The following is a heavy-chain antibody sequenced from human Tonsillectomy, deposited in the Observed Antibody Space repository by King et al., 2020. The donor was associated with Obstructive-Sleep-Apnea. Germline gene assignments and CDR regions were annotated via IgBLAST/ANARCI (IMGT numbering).Heavy chain of an antibody. CDR3: AKELTGEVFDY. Sequence: VQLVESGGGVVQPGRSLRLSCAASGITFETYGMHWVRQAPGKGLQWVAIISYDGSNKYYADSVKGRFTISRDNSKNTLYLQMNSLRAEDTAVYYCAKELTGEVFDYWGQGTLVTVSS. V-gene: IGHV3-30*18. D-gene: IGHD7-27*01. CDR1: GITFETYG. J-gene: IGHJ4*02. CDR2: ISYDGSNK.